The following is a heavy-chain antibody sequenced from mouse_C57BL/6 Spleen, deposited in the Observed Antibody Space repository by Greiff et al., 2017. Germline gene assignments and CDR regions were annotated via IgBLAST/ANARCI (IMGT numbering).Heavy chain of an antibody. V-gene: IGHV1-7*01. CDR3: AAMNTVIAKSLDY. Sequence: VQLQQSGAELAKPGASVKLSCKASGYTFTSYWLHWVKQRPGQGLEWIGYINPSSGYTKYNQKFKDKATLTADKSSSKAYMQLNSLTYEDSAVYYCAAMNTVIAKSLDYWGQGTTLTVSS. CDR2: INPSSGYT. D-gene: IGHD1-1*01. CDR1: GYTFTSYW. J-gene: IGHJ2*01.